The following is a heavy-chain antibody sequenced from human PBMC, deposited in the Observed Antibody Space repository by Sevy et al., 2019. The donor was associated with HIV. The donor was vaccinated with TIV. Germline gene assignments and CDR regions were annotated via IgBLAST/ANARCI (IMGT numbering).Heavy chain of an antibody. CDR3: TTPHDLYESSGSDAFDI. V-gene: IGHV3-15*01. D-gene: IGHD3-22*01. Sequence: GGSLRLSCAASGFTFSNAWMSWVRQAPGKGLEWVGRIKSKTDGGTTDYAEPVKGRFTISRDDSKNTLNLQMNSLKTEDTAVYYCTTPHDLYESSGSDAFDIWGQGTMVTVSS. J-gene: IGHJ3*02. CDR2: IKSKTDGGTT. CDR1: GFTFSNAW.